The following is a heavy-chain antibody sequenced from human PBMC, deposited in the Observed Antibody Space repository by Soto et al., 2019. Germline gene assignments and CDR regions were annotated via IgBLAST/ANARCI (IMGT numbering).Heavy chain of an antibody. V-gene: IGHV4-31*03. CDR3: AGIYSGSPGGTLRY. J-gene: IGHJ4*02. Sequence: QVQLQESGPGLVKPSQTLSLTCTVSGGSISSGGYYWSWIRQHPGKGLEWIGYIYYSGSTYYNPSLKGRVTISVKTSKNQFTLKLSSVTAADTAVYYCAGIYSGSPGGTLRYWGQGTLVTVSS. CDR2: IYYSGST. CDR1: GGSISSGGYY. D-gene: IGHD1-26*01.